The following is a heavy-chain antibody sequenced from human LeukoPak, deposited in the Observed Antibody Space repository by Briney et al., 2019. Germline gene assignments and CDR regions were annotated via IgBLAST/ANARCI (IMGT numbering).Heavy chain of an antibody. CDR1: GFTFSSYA. Sequence: GGSLRLSCAASGFTFSSYAMSWVRQAPGKGLEWVSAISGSGGSTYYADSVKGRFTISRDNSKHTLYLQMASLRAEDTAVYYCAKDFPLELTTVPRAYNWFDPWGQGTLVTVSS. V-gene: IGHV3-23*01. CDR2: ISGSGGST. D-gene: IGHD4-17*01. CDR3: AKDFPLELTTVPRAYNWFDP. J-gene: IGHJ5*02.